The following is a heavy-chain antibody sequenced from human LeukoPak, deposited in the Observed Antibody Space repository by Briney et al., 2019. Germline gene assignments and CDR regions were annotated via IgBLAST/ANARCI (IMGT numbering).Heavy chain of an antibody. V-gene: IGHV3-48*02. Sequence: GGSLRLSCAAFGFIFSNYPMNWVRQAPGKGLEWVSNARPGDSARSYADSVRGRFTISRDDAKNSLYLQMNSLRDEDTAVYYCATDSHYAFDFWGLGTLVTVSS. D-gene: IGHD4-17*01. CDR3: ATDSHYAFDF. J-gene: IGHJ4*02. CDR1: GFIFSNYP. CDR2: ARPGDSAR.